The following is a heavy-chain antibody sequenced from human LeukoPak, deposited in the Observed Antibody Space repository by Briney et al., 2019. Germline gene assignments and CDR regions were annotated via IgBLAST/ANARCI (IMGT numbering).Heavy chain of an antibody. CDR1: GYIFTNFW. CDR2: IYPGDSET. Sequence: GESLKISCKGSGYIFTNFWIGWVRQMPGKGLEWMGIIYPGDSETRYSPSFEGQVTISADKSISTAFLQWSSLKASDTAMYYCARPWDYYASGSFVFDPWGQGTLVTVSS. V-gene: IGHV5-51*01. J-gene: IGHJ5*02. CDR3: ARPWDYYASGSFVFDP. D-gene: IGHD3-10*01.